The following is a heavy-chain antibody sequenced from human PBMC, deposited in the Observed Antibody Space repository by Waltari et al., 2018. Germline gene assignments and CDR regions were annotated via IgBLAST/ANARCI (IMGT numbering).Heavy chain of an antibody. J-gene: IGHJ4*02. CDR3: ARGGHVDWLPPDY. Sequence: EVQLVESGGDLVQPGGSLRLSCAASGFRFSSFGMHWVRQAQGKGPVWVSRIHTDGSGTRYADSVEGRFTISRDNTKNTLYLQMNSLRVEDTAVYYCARGGHVDWLPPDYWGQGTLVTVSS. V-gene: IGHV3-74*01. CDR1: GFRFSSFG. CDR2: IHTDGSGT. D-gene: IGHD3-9*01.